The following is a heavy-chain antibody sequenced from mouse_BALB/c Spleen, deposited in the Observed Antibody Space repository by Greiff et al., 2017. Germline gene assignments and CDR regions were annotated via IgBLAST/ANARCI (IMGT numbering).Heavy chain of an antibody. D-gene: IGHD2-14*01. CDR2: INPSTGYT. Sequence: VQLQHSGAELAKPGASVKMSCKASGYTFTRYWMHWVKQRPGQGLEWIGYINPSTGYTEYNQKFKDKATLTADKSSSTAYMQLSSLTSEDSAVYYCAKNYRYDYYAMDYWGQGTSVTVSS. CDR1: GYTFTRYW. CDR3: AKNYRYDYYAMDY. V-gene: IGHV1-7*01. J-gene: IGHJ4*01.